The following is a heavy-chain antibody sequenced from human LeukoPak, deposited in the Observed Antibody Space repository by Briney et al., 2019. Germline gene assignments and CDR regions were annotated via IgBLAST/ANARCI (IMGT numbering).Heavy chain of an antibody. D-gene: IGHD3-16*01. Sequence: GGSLRLSCVASGFTFSSYNMNWVRQAPGKGLEWISYISSGSSTIYYADSVKGRFTISRDNAKNSLYLQMNSLRAEDTAVYCCARLGAYWGQGTLVTVSS. CDR2: ISSGSSTI. CDR1: GFTFSSYN. CDR3: ARLGAY. J-gene: IGHJ4*02. V-gene: IGHV3-48*01.